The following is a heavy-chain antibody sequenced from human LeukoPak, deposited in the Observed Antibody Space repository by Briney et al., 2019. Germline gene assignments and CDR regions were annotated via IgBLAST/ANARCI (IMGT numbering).Heavy chain of an antibody. CDR3: ARAFLGGTNNWFDS. Sequence: PGGSLRLSCAASEFSVGSNYMTWVRQAPGKGLVWVSRINSDGSSTSYADSVKGRFTISRDNAKNTLYLQMNSMRAEDTAVYYCARAFLGGTNNWFDSWGQGTLATVSS. CDR2: INSDGSST. V-gene: IGHV3-74*01. J-gene: IGHJ5*01. CDR1: EFSVGSNY. D-gene: IGHD2-15*01.